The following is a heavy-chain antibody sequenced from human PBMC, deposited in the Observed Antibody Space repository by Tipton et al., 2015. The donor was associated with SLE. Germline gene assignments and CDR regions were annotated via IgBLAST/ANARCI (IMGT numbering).Heavy chain of an antibody. CDR1: GGSISHNY. D-gene: IGHD3-16*01. CDR2: IYESGNT. CDR3: AREGVLTAMGTFDI. Sequence: TLSLTCTVSGGSISHNYWSWIRQPAGKGLEWIGRIYESGNTNYNPSLRSRVTMSLDTSKTHLSLKLTSVTAADTAVYYCAREGVLTAMGTFDIWGQGTIVTVSS. J-gene: IGHJ3*02. V-gene: IGHV4-4*07.